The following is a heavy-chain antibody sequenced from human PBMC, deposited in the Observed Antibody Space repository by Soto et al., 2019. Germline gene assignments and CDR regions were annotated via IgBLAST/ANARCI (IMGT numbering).Heavy chain of an antibody. D-gene: IGHD3-3*01. V-gene: IGHV2-5*01. Sequence: QITLKESGPTLVKPTQTLTLTCTFSGFSLSTSGVGVGWIRQPPGKALEWLALIYWNDDKRYSPSLKSRLTITKDTSKNQVVLTMTNMDPVDTATYYCAHTNYDFWSGYYFWFDPWGQGTLVTVSS. CDR1: GFSLSTSGVG. J-gene: IGHJ5*02. CDR2: IYWNDDK. CDR3: AHTNYDFWSGYYFWFDP.